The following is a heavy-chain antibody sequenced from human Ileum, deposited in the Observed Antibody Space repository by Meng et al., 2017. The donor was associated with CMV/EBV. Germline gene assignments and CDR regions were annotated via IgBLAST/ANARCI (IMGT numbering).Heavy chain of an antibody. CDR1: GSTFSNYH. CDR2: ISSSGGST. J-gene: IGHJ5*02. Sequence: CVASGSTFSNYHMSWVRQAPGRGLEWVSGISSSGGSTYDADSVKGRFSISRDNSRNTLYLQMMSLRAEDTAVYYCAGGGPAIYSSFDPWGQGTLVTVSS. V-gene: IGHV3-23*01. D-gene: IGHD3-16*01. CDR3: AGGGPAIYSSFDP.